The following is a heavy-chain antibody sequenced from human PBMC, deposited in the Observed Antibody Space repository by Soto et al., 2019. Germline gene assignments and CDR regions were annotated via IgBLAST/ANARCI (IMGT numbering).Heavy chain of an antibody. CDR1: GGSISSYY. Sequence: QVQLQESGPGLVKPSETLSLTCTVSGGSISSYYWSWIRQPPGKGLEWIGYIYYSGSTNYNPSLKIRVTISVDTSKNQFTLKLSSVTAADTAVYYCARAQNYGGNVDYWGQGTLVTVSS. D-gene: IGHD4-17*01. V-gene: IGHV4-59*01. CDR2: IYYSGST. CDR3: ARAQNYGGNVDY. J-gene: IGHJ4*02.